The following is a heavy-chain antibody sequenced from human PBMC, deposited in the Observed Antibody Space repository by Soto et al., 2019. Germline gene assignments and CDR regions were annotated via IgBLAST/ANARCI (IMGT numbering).Heavy chain of an antibody. CDR1: GYTFTSYY. D-gene: IGHD3-9*01. J-gene: IGHJ4*02. CDR3: ARASELRYFDWYYFDY. V-gene: IGHV1-46*01. Sequence: ASVKVSCKASGYTFTSYYMHWVRQAPGQGLEWMGIINPSGGSTSYAQKFQGRVTITRDTSTSTAYMELSSLRSEDTAVYYCARASELRYFDWYYFDYWGQGTLVTVSS. CDR2: INPSGGST.